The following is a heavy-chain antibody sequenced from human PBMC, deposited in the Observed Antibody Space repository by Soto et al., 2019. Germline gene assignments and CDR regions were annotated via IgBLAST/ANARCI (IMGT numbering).Heavy chain of an antibody. CDR2: IKQDGSEK. CDR1: GFTFISYW. CDR3: ARYKMHYDILTGYYKGPFDY. J-gene: IGHJ4*02. D-gene: IGHD3-9*01. Sequence: GSLRLSCAASGFTFISYWIIFFRHSPFKWLEWVANIKQDGSEKYYVDSVKGRFTISRDNAKNSLYLQMNSLRAEDTAVYYCARYKMHYDILTGYYKGPFDYWGQGTLVTVSS. V-gene: IGHV3-7*03.